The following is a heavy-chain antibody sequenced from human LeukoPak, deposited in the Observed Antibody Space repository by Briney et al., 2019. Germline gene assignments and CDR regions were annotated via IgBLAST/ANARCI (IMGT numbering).Heavy chain of an antibody. J-gene: IGHJ4*02. Sequence: SETLSLTCTVSGGSISSSSYYWGWIRQPPGKGLEWIGSIYYSGSTYYNPSLKSRVTKSVDTSKNQFSLKLSSVTAADTAVYYRARGVSRDGYNNYWGQGTLVTVSS. D-gene: IGHD5-24*01. CDR3: ARGVSRDGYNNY. V-gene: IGHV4-39*07. CDR2: IYYSGST. CDR1: GGSISSSSYY.